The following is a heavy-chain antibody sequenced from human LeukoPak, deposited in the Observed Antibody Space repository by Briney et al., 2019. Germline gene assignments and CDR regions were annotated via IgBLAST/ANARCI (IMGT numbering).Heavy chain of an antibody. CDR3: ARAVAVNGYYFDY. Sequence: GGSLRLSRAASGFTFSDYYMSWIRQAPGKGLEWVSYISSSGSTIYYADSVKGRFTISRDNAKNSLYLQMNSLRAEDTAVYYCARAVAVNGYYFDYWGQGTLVTVSS. D-gene: IGHD6-19*01. CDR1: GFTFSDYY. J-gene: IGHJ4*02. V-gene: IGHV3-11*01. CDR2: ISSSGSTI.